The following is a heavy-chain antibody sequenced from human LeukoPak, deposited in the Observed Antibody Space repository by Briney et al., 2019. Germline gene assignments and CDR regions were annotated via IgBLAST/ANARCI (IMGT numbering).Heavy chain of an antibody. Sequence: SETLSLTCTVSGGSISSYYWSWIRQPPGKGLEWIGYIYYSGSTNYNPSLKSRVTISVDTSKNQFSLKLSSVTAADTALYYCARNRYAQNWYFDLWGRGTLVTVS. CDR3: ARNRYAQNWYFDL. CDR1: GGSISSYY. CDR2: IYYSGST. V-gene: IGHV4-59*01. J-gene: IGHJ2*01. D-gene: IGHD2-8*01.